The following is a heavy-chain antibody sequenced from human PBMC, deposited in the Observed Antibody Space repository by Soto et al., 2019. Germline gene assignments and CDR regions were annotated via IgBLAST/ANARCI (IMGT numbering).Heavy chain of an antibody. D-gene: IGHD2-8*01. Sequence: SETLSLTCAVYGGSFSGYYWSWIRQPPGKGLEWIGEINHSGSTNYNPSLKSRVTISVDTSKNQFSLKLSSVTAADTAMYYCARGRVGQGVRVVYARRFDYWGQGTLVTVSS. J-gene: IGHJ4*02. CDR3: ARGRVGQGVRVVYARRFDY. V-gene: IGHV4-34*01. CDR2: INHSGST. CDR1: GGSFSGYY.